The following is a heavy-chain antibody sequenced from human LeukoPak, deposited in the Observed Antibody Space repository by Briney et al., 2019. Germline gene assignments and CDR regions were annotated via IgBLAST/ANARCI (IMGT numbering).Heavy chain of an antibody. CDR3: ARDPSVMITFGGVIAPWDY. D-gene: IGHD3-16*02. J-gene: IGHJ4*02. V-gene: IGHV1-18*01. Sequence: ASVKVSCKASGGTFSSYAISWVRQAPGQGLEWMGWISAYNGNTNYAQKLQGRVTMTTDTSTSTAYMELRSLRSDDTAVYYCARDPSVMITFGGVIAPWDYWGQGTLVTVSS. CDR2: ISAYNGNT. CDR1: GGTFSSYA.